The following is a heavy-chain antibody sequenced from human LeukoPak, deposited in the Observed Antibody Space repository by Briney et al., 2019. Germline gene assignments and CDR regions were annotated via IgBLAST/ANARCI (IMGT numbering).Heavy chain of an antibody. CDR1: GFTFSSYA. D-gene: IGHD1-26*01. J-gene: IGHJ4*02. CDR2: ISSSGSTI. CDR3: ARVFSRWELLLDY. V-gene: IGHV3-11*01. Sequence: PGGSLRLSCAASGFTFSSYAMSWIRQAPGKGLEWVSYISSSGSTIYYADSVKGRFTISRDNAKNSLYLQMNSLRAEDTAVYYCARVFSRWELLLDYWGQGTLVTVSS.